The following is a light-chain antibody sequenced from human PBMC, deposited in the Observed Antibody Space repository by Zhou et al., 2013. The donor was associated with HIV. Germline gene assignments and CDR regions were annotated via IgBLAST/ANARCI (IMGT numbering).Light chain of an antibody. J-gene: IGKJ1*01. Sequence: EILMTQSPATLSVSPGERATLSCRASQSVGNNLAWYQQRPGQAPRLLIHGASTRAAGIPARFSGSGSGTEFTLTISSLQPEDFATYYCLQHNSYPRTFGQGTKVEIK. CDR1: QSVGNN. CDR3: LQHNSYPRT. CDR2: GAS. V-gene: IGKV3-15*01.